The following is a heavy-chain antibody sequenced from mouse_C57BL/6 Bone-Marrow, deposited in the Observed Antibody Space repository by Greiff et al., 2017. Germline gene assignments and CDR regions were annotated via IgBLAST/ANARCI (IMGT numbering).Heavy chain of an antibody. CDR3: ARNWDSYAMDY. CDR2: IWGVGST. J-gene: IGHJ4*01. V-gene: IGHV2-6*01. CDR1: GFSLTSYG. Sequence: VQLQESGPGLVAPSQSLSITCTVSGFSLTSYGVDWVRQSPGKGLEWLGVIWGVGSTNYNSARKSRLSISKDNSKSQVFLKMNSLQTDDTAMYYCARNWDSYAMDYWGQGTSVTVSS. D-gene: IGHD4-1*01.